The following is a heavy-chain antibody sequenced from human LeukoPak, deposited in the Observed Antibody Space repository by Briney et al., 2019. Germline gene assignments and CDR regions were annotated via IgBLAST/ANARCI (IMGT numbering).Heavy chain of an antibody. V-gene: IGHV4-34*01. D-gene: IGHD4-23*01. CDR2: INHSGST. CDR1: GGSFSGYY. Sequence: TPSETLSLTCAVYGGSFSGYYWSWIRQPPGKGLEWIGEINHSGSTNYNPSLKSRVTISVDTSKNQFSLKLSSVTAADTAVYYCATGRRYGGNWFDPWGQGTLVTVSS. CDR3: ATGRRYGGNWFDP. J-gene: IGHJ5*02.